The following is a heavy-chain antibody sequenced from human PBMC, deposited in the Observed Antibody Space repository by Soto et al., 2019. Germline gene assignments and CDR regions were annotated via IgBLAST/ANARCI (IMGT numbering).Heavy chain of an antibody. V-gene: IGHV4-59*01. CDR2: IYYSGST. CDR1: GGSISSYY. J-gene: IGHJ5*02. D-gene: IGHD2-8*01. Sequence: SETLSLTCTVSGGSISSYYWSWIRQPPGKGLEWIGYIYYSGSTNYNPSLKSRVTISVDTSKNQFSLKLSSVTAADTAVYYCARSIPPGSMIYCNTAPDNWFDPWGQGTLVTVYS. CDR3: ARSIPPGSMIYCNTAPDNWFDP.